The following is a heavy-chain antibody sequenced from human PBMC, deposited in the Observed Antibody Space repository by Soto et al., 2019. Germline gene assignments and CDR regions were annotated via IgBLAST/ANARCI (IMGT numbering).Heavy chain of an antibody. V-gene: IGHV3-23*01. D-gene: IGHD6-19*01. J-gene: IGHJ3*02. CDR1: GFTYSSYV. CDR2: ITGSGGTT. Sequence: EVQLSESGGGLVQPGGSLRLSCAASGFTYSSYVMSWVRQAPGKGLEWVSAITGSGGTTYYADSVKGRFTVSRDNSKNTLYLQMNSLRAEDTAVYYCAKVRGGVTVAGAFDMWGQGTMVTVSS. CDR3: AKVRGGVTVAGAFDM.